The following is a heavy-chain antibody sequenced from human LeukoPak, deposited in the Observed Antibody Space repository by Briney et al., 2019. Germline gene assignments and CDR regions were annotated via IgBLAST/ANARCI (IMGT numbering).Heavy chain of an antibody. CDR3: ARDLQKGL. J-gene: IGHJ4*02. V-gene: IGHV3-66*01. CDR1: GFSVSSNY. CDR2: IYSGGSI. Sequence: AGGSLRLSCAASGFSVSSNYMSWVRQAPGKGLEWVSVIYSGGSIYYADSVKGRFTSSRDNSKNTMYLQMNSLRAEDTAVYYCARDLQKGLWGQGTLVTVSS.